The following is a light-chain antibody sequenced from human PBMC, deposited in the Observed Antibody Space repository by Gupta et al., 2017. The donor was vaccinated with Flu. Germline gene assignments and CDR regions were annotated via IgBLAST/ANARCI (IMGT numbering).Light chain of an antibody. Sequence: DIQMTQSPSSLSASVGDRVTITCRASQSISSYLNWYQQKPGKAPKLLIYAASSLRSGVPSRFSGSGSGTDFTLTISSLQPEDFATYYCQQSYSTPPNAWTFGQGTKVEIK. V-gene: IGKV1-39*01. CDR3: QQSYSTPPNAWT. J-gene: IGKJ1*01. CDR2: AAS. CDR1: QSISSY.